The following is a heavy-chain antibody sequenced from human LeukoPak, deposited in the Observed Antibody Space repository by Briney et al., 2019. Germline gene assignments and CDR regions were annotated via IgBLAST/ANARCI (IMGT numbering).Heavy chain of an antibody. CDR2: INPNSGGT. D-gene: IGHD6-13*01. CDR1: GYTFTGYY. J-gene: IGHJ6*03. CDR3: ARASSWYGLYYYYMDV. Sequence: ASVKVSCKASGYTFTGYYMHWVRQAPGQGLEWMGWINPNSGGTNYAQKFQGRVTMTRDTSISTAYMELSRLRSDDTAVYYCARASSWYGLYYYYMDVWGKGTTVTVSS. V-gene: IGHV1-2*02.